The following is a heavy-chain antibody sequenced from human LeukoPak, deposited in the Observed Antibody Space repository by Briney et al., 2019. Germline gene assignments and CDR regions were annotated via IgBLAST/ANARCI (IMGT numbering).Heavy chain of an antibody. D-gene: IGHD1-1*01. Sequence: ASVKVSCKASGYTFTSYDINWVRQATGQGLEWMGWMNPNSGNTGYAQKFQGRVTITRNTSASAVYMELNSLRSEDTAVYYCARDLESTTWTYYFYTMDVWGQGTTVTVSS. CDR1: GYTFTSYD. V-gene: IGHV1-8*03. CDR2: MNPNSGNT. CDR3: ARDLESTTWTYYFYTMDV. J-gene: IGHJ6*02.